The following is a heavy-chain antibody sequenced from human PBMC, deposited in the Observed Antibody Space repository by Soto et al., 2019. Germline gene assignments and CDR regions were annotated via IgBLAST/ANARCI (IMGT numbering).Heavy chain of an antibody. Sequence: QLQLQESGPGLVKPSETLSLTCTVSGVSIGSSDYYWGWIRQSPGRGMDWIASINSGGRAFYNPALKSRVTIFVDTSKNQFSLRLSSVTATDTAVYFCTRLPRRIVAGTGADYWGKGTLVTVSS. CDR2: INSGGRA. CDR1: GVSIGSSDYY. J-gene: IGHJ4*02. D-gene: IGHD5-12*01. V-gene: IGHV4-39*01. CDR3: TRLPRRIVAGTGADY.